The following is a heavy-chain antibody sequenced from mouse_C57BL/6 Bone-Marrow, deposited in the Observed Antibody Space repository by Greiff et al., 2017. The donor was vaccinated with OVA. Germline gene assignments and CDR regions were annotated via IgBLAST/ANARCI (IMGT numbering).Heavy chain of an antibody. D-gene: IGHD2-4*01. V-gene: IGHV1-26*01. CDR3: ARSWGDYAPFAY. CDR2: INPNNGGT. CDR1: GYTFTDYY. Sequence: EVQLQQSGPELVKPGASVKISCKASGYTFTDYYMNWVKQSHGKSLEWIGDINPNNGGTSYNQKFKGKATLTVDKSSSTAYMELRSLTSEDSAVYYCARSWGDYAPFAYWGQGTLVTVSA. J-gene: IGHJ3*01.